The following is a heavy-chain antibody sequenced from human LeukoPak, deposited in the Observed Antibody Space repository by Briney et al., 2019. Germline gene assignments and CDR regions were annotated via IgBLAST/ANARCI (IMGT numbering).Heavy chain of an antibody. Sequence: ASVKVSCKASGYTFTNYYMHWVRQAPGQGLEWMGIINPSGGSTNYAQKFQGRVTMTRDMSTSTVYMELSSLRSEDTAVYYCARDAGDSDRRDAFDIWGQGAMVTVSS. CDR2: INPSGGST. V-gene: IGHV1-46*01. J-gene: IGHJ3*02. CDR1: GYTFTNYY. CDR3: ARDAGDSDRRDAFDI. D-gene: IGHD3-22*01.